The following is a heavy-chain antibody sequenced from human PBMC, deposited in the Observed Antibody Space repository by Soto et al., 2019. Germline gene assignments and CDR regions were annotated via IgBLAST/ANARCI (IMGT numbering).Heavy chain of an antibody. D-gene: IGHD3-9*01. V-gene: IGHV3-23*01. CDR3: AKAMGILTGALGY. Sequence: GGSLRLSCAASGFTFSSYAMSWVRPAPGKGLEWVSAISGSGGSTYYADSVKGRFTISRDNSKNTLYLQMNSLRAEDTAVYYCAKAMGILTGALGYWGQGTLVTVSS. CDR2: ISGSGGST. CDR1: GFTFSSYA. J-gene: IGHJ4*02.